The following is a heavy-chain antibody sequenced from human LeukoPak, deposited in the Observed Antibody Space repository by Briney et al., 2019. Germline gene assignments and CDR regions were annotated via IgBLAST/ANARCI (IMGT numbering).Heavy chain of an antibody. D-gene: IGHD3-10*01. CDR1: GFTFSSYS. Sequence: PGGSLRLSCAASGFTFSSYSMNWVRQAPGKGLEWVSSISSSSSYIYYADSVKGRFTISRDNAKNSLYLQMNSLRAEDTAVYYCAKDQGPSGSYYNHRSFDYWGQGTLVTVSS. CDR2: ISSSSSYI. J-gene: IGHJ4*02. V-gene: IGHV3-21*04. CDR3: AKDQGPSGSYYNHRSFDY.